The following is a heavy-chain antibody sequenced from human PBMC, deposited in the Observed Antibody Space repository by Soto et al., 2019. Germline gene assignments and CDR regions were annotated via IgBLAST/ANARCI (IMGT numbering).Heavy chain of an antibody. V-gene: IGHV1-18*01. D-gene: IGHD6-6*01. Sequence: ASVKVSCKASGYTFTSYGISWVRQAPGQGLEWMGWISAYNGNTNYAQKLQGRVAMTTDTSTSTAYMELRSLRSDDTAVYYCASSSYYYYYGMDVWGQGTTVTV. J-gene: IGHJ6*02. CDR1: GYTFTSYG. CDR2: ISAYNGNT. CDR3: ASSSYYYYYGMDV.